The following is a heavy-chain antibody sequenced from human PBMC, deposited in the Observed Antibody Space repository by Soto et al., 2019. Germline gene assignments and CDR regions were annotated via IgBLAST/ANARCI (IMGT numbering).Heavy chain of an antibody. CDR3: AKALQLRPLDY. J-gene: IGHJ4*01. V-gene: IGHV3-30*18. Sequence: GGSLRLSCAASRFSFSLFDMHWVRQAPGKGLQWVAMISHDGISKYYGDSVKGRFAISRDDSKNTLYLDMSSLRADDTAVYYCAKALQLRPLDYWGHGTLVTVSS. CDR1: RFSFSLFD. D-gene: IGHD1-1*01. CDR2: ISHDGISK.